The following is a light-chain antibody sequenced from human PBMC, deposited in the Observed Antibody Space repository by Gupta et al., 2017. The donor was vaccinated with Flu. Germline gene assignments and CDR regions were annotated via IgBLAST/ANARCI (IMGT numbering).Light chain of an antibody. CDR3: QTWGTGIPS. CDR2: LNSDGSH. J-gene: IGLJ2*01. CDR1: SGNSSYA. V-gene: IGLV4-69*01. Sequence: QLVLTQSPSASASLAASVKLTCTLSSGNSSYAISWHQQQPEKGPRYLMKLNSDGSHSKGDGIPDRFSGSSSGAERYLTISSLQSEDEAYYYCQTWGTGIPSFGGGTKLTVL.